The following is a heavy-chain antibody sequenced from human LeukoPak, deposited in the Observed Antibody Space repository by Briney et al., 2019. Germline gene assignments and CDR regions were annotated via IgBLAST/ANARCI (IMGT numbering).Heavy chain of an antibody. Sequence: TSETLSLTCIVSGGSISRTTDYWGWIRQPPGKWLEWIGSIYYSGNTYYNPSLKSRVTISVDTSRNQFSLKLSSVTAADTAVYYCARDRLLWFGELDYWGQGTLVTVSS. CDR1: GGSISRTTDY. CDR3: ARDRLLWFGELDY. D-gene: IGHD3-10*01. CDR2: IYYSGNT. J-gene: IGHJ4*02. V-gene: IGHV4-39*07.